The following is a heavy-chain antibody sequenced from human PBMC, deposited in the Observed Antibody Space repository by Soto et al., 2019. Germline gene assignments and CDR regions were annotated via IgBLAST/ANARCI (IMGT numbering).Heavy chain of an antibody. D-gene: IGHD3-10*01. J-gene: IGHJ6*02. Sequence: TSETLSLTCAISGGSISNTNWWSWVRQPPGKGLEWIGEINHSGSTNYNPSLKSRVTISVDTSKNQFSLKLSSVTAADTAVYYCARGRYYGSGSYWRDPYYYYYGMDVWGQGTTVTVSS. CDR1: GGSISNTNW. CDR2: INHSGST. CDR3: ARGRYYGSGSYWRDPYYYYYGMDV. V-gene: IGHV4-4*02.